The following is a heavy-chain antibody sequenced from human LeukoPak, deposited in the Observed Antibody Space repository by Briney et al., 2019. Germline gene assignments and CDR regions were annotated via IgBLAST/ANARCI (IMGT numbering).Heavy chain of an antibody. CDR2: ISSSGSTI. J-gene: IGHJ4*02. D-gene: IGHD3-22*01. V-gene: IGHV3-48*03. Sequence: TGGSLRLSCAASGFTFSSYEMNWIRHAPGKGLEWVSYISSSGSTIYYADSVKGRFTISRDNAKNSLYVQMNSLRAEDTAVYYCAREDGGYYPYFDYWGQGTLVTVSS. CDR3: AREDGGYYPYFDY. CDR1: GFTFSSYE.